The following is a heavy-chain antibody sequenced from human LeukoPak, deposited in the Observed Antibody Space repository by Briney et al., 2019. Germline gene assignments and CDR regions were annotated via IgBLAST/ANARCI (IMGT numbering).Heavy chain of an antibody. J-gene: IGHJ3*02. Sequence: GGSLRLSCAASGFTVSSNYMSWVRQAPGKGLEWVSVIYSGGSTYYADSVKGRFTISRDNSKNTLYLQMNSLRAEDTAVYYCARDWIYSAPPGAFDIWGQGTMVTVSS. D-gene: IGHD5-12*01. CDR2: IYSGGST. CDR1: GFTVSSNY. V-gene: IGHV3-66*01. CDR3: ARDWIYSAPPGAFDI.